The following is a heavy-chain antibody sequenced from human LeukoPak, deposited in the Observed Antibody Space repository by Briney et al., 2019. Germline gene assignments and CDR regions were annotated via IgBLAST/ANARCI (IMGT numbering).Heavy chain of an antibody. D-gene: IGHD4/OR15-4a*01. Sequence: PSETLSLTCTVSGGSVSSYYWSCIRQPAGKGLEWTGRIYTSGSTNYNPSLKSRVTMSVDTSKNRFSLKLSSVTAADTAVYYCARMYGGYFDYWGQGTLVTVSS. CDR3: ARMYGGYFDY. CDR2: IYTSGST. CDR1: GGSVSSYY. J-gene: IGHJ4*02. V-gene: IGHV4-4*07.